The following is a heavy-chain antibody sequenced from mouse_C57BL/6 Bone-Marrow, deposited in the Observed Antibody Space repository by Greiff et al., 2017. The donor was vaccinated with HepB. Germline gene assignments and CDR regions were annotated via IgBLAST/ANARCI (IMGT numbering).Heavy chain of an antibody. J-gene: IGHJ2*01. CDR1: GFTFSDYG. V-gene: IGHV5-17*01. CDR2: ISSGSSTI. CDR3: ARNYYGSRTFDY. D-gene: IGHD1-1*01. Sequence: DVKLVESGGGLVKPGGSLKLSCAASGFTFSDYGMHWVRQAPEKGLEWVAYISSGSSTIYYADTVKGRFTISRDNAKNTLFLQMTSLRSEDTAMYYCARNYYGSRTFDYWGQGTTLTVSS.